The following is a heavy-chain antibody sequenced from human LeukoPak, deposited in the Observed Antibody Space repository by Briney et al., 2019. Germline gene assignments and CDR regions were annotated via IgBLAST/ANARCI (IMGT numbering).Heavy chain of an antibody. V-gene: IGHV3-9*01. CDR1: GFTFSSYS. CDR2: ISWNSGSI. D-gene: IGHD6-13*01. Sequence: GGSLRLSCAASGFTFSSYSMNWVRQAPGKGLEWVSGISWNSGSIGYADSVKGRFTISRDNAKSSLYLQMNSLRAEDTALYYCAKDIFTGIAAAGAIDYWGQGTLVTVSS. CDR3: AKDIFTGIAAAGAIDY. J-gene: IGHJ4*02.